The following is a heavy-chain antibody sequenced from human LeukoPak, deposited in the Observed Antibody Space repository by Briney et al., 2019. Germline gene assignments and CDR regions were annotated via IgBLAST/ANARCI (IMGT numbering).Heavy chain of an antibody. CDR3: ARLGDYCGGDCYSDGFDI. D-gene: IGHD2-21*02. J-gene: IGHJ3*02. CDR1: GYSFNNYW. V-gene: IGHV5-51*01. CDR2: IYPGDSDA. Sequence: GESLKISCRGSGYSFNNYWIGWVRQMPGKGLEWMGMIYPGDSDARYSPSFEGQVTISADKSISTAYLQWSSLKASDTAMYYCARLGDYCGGDCYSDGFDIWGQGTMVTVSS.